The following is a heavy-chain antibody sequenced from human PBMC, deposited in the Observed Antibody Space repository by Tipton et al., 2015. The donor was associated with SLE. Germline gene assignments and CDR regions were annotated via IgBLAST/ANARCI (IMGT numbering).Heavy chain of an antibody. V-gene: IGHV4-39*01. D-gene: IGHD2-8*02. CDR2: IHYSGTS. J-gene: IGHJ4*01. CDR1: GGSISYSGYN. CDR3: GRHKCVSRYCPLDY. Sequence: TLSLTCSVSGGSISYSGYNWGWFRQTPGKGLEWFGSIHYSGTSYYNPSLSSRVTISVDTSKNEFSLKLSSMTASDTAIYYCGRHKCVSRYCPLDYWGHGIQVTVSS.